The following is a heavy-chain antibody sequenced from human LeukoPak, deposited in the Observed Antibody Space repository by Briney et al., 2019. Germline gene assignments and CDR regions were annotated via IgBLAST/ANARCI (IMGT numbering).Heavy chain of an antibody. J-gene: IGHJ4*02. CDR3: ARDFGKWCSGGSCYQPATDY. CDR1: GFTISSDS. V-gene: IGHV3-64*01. CDR2: IGYGGDT. Sequence: GGSLRLSCAASGFTISSDSMHWIRQAPGKGLEYVSAIGYGGDTYYANSVRGRFTISRDISKNTLYLQMGSLRPEDMAVYYCARDFGKWCSGGSCYQPATDYWGQGTLVTVSS. D-gene: IGHD2-15*01.